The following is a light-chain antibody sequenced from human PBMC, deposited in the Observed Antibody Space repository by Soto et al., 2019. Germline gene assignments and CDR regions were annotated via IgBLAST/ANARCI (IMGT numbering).Light chain of an antibody. J-gene: IGKJ4*01. Sequence: DIQMTQSPSSLSASVGDRVTITCQASQDIRNYLNWYQQKPGKAPKLLIYDASNLETGVPSSFSGSGSGTDFTFTISSLQPEDVATYYCQHYDNLPPTFGGGTKVEIK. V-gene: IGKV1-33*01. CDR2: DAS. CDR3: QHYDNLPPT. CDR1: QDIRNY.